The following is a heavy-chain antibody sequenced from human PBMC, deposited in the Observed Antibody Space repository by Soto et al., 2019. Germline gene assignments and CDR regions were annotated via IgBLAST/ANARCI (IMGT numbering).Heavy chain of an antibody. Sequence: SETLSLTCAVSGGSISSGGYSWSWIRQPPGKGLDWIGYIYHSGSTYYNPSFKSRVTISVDTSKNQFSLKLNSVTAADTAVYYCARDLWGYCGTDCYPLDVWGQGTTVTVSS. CDR3: ARDLWGYCGTDCYPLDV. CDR2: IYHSGST. D-gene: IGHD2-21*02. J-gene: IGHJ6*02. CDR1: GGSISSGGYS. V-gene: IGHV4-30-2*01.